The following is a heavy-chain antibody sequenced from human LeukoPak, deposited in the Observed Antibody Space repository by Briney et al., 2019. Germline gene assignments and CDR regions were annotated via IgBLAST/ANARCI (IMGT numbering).Heavy chain of an antibody. CDR2: IYSGGST. J-gene: IGHJ6*02. CDR1: GFTVSSNY. D-gene: IGHD1-1*01. CDR3: ARDRRFSTGKGPLGYYYYYGMDV. V-gene: IGHV3-53*04. Sequence: PGGSLRLSCAASGFTVSSNYMSWVRQAPGKELEWVSVIYSGGSTYYADSVKGRFTIFRHNSKNTLYLQMNSLRAEDTAVYYCARDRRFSTGKGPLGYYYYYGMDVWGQGTTVTVSS.